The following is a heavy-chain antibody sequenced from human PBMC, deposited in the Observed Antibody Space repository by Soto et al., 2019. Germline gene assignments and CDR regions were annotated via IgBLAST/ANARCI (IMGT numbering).Heavy chain of an antibody. Sequence: QVQLQESGPGLVKPSGTLSLTCAVSSGSISSSNWWSWVRQPPGKGLEWIGEIYHSGSTNYNPSLKSRVTISVDKSKNRFSLKLSSVTAADTAVYYCARRKAVTEMPVYFDYWGQGTLVTVSS. CDR3: ARRKAVTEMPVYFDY. D-gene: IGHD2-21*02. J-gene: IGHJ4*02. CDR1: SGSISSSNW. V-gene: IGHV4-4*02. CDR2: IYHSGST.